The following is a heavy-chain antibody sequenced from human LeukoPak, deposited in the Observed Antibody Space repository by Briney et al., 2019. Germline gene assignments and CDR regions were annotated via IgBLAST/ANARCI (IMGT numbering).Heavy chain of an antibody. Sequence: SETLSLTCTVSGGSISRYYWSWIRQPAGKGLEWIGRIYTSGSNNYNPSLKSRVPISVDTSKNQISLKVNSVTAADTAVYYCARESYSSSYLFDFWGQGTLVTVSS. CDR2: IYTSGSN. D-gene: IGHD6-6*01. V-gene: IGHV4-4*07. CDR1: GGSISRYY. J-gene: IGHJ4*02. CDR3: ARESYSSSYLFDF.